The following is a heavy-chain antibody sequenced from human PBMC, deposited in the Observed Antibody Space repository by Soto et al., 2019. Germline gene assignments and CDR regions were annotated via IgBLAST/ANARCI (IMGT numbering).Heavy chain of an antibody. CDR2: ISAYNGNT. V-gene: IGHV1-18*01. J-gene: IGHJ6*03. D-gene: IGHD6-13*01. CDR1: GYTFTSYG. CDR3: ARDGAAAAGALPVYYYYYYYMDV. Sequence: ASVTVSCQASGYTFTSYGIIWVRQAPGQGLEWMGWISAYNGNTNYAQKLQGRVTMTTDTSTSTAYMELRSLRSDDTAVYYCARDGAAAAGALPVYYYYYYYMDVWGKGTTVTVSS.